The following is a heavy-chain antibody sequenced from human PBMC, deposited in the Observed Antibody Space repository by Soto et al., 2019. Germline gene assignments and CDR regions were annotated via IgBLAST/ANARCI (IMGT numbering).Heavy chain of an antibody. J-gene: IGHJ5*02. CDR2: IYSSGST. CDR3: ARLVLLWFGESPGGFDP. CDR1: GGSISSSSSY. Sequence: PSVTLFLTCTVSGGSISSSSSYRGWFRQTPGKGLEWIGSIYSSGSTYYDPSLKSRVTISVDTSKNQFSLKLSSVTAADTAVYYCARLVLLWFGESPGGFDPWGQGTLVTVSS. V-gene: IGHV4-39*01. D-gene: IGHD3-10*01.